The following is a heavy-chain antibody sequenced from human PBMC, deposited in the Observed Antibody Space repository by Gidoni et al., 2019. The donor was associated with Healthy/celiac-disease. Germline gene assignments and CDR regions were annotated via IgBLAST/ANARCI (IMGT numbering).Heavy chain of an antibody. CDR3: AKDPEGSGTYTAMAPRPHYFDY. CDR2: ISGSGGST. V-gene: IGHV3-23*01. CDR1: GFTFSSYA. J-gene: IGHJ4*02. D-gene: IGHD5-18*01. Sequence: EVQLLESGGGLVLPGGSLRPSCAASGFTFSSYAMSWVRQAPGKGLEWVSAISGSGGSTYYADSVKGRFTISRDNSKNTLYLQMNSLRAEDTAVYYCAKDPEGSGTYTAMAPRPHYFDYWGQGTLVTVSS.